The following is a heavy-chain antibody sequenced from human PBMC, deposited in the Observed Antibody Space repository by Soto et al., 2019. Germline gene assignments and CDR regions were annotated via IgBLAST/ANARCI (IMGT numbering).Heavy chain of an antibody. J-gene: IGHJ4*02. Sequence: GGSLRLSCAASGFTFSRYGMHWVRQAPGRGLEWVAVIWYDGSNKYYADSVKGRFTISRDNSKNTLYLQMNSLRAEDTAVYYCARDKGRWYYDSSGYFDYWGQGTLVTVSS. CDR2: IWYDGSNK. CDR3: ARDKGRWYYDSSGYFDY. CDR1: GFTFSRYG. V-gene: IGHV3-33*01. D-gene: IGHD3-22*01.